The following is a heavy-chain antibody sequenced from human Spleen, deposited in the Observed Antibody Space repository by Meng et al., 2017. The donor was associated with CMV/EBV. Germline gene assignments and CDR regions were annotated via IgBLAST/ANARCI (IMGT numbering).Heavy chain of an antibody. V-gene: IGHV3-30-3*01. CDR1: GFTFSSYA. Sequence: GGSLRLSCAASGFTFSSYAMHWVRQAPGKGLEWVAVISYDGSNKYYADSVKGRFTISRDNAKKSVHLQMNSPRAEDTAVYYCAREVSTLVLRWFDPWGQGTLVTVSS. J-gene: IGHJ5*02. CDR2: ISYDGSNK. CDR3: AREVSTLVLRWFDP. D-gene: IGHD2/OR15-2a*01.